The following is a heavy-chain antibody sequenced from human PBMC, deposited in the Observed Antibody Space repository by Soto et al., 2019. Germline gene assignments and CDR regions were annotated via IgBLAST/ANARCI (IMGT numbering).Heavy chain of an antibody. CDR1: GYTFTSYG. CDR3: ARGRGYCISTSCLGYGMDV. V-gene: IGHV1-18*01. CDR2: ISAYNGNT. Sequence: ASVKVSCKASGYTFTSYGISWVRQAPGQGLEWMGWISAYNGNTNYAQKFQGRVTMTTDTSTSTAYMELRSLRSDDTAVYYCARGRGYCISTSCLGYGMDVWGQGTTVTVSS. D-gene: IGHD2-2*01. J-gene: IGHJ6*02.